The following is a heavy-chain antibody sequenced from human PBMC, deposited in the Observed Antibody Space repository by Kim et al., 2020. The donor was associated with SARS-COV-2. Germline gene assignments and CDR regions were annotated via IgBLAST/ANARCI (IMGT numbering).Heavy chain of an antibody. V-gene: IGHV4-30-2*04. Sequence: KSRVTVSVDPSKNQFSLKLSSVTAADTAVYYCARVRCDCTICGVVNCFFDYWGQGTLVTVSS. J-gene: IGHJ4*02. CDR3: ARVRCDCTICGVVNCFFDY. D-gene: IGHD3-3*01.